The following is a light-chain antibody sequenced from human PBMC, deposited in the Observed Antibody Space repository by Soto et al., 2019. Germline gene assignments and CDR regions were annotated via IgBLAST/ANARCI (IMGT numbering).Light chain of an antibody. Sequence: EIVMTQSPATLSVSPGERATLSCRASQSVSRNLAWYQQKPGQAPRLLIYGASTRATAIQARFSGSGSGTEFTLTISSLQSEDFAVYYCQQYQNWPPLTFGGGTKVEIK. CDR1: QSVSRN. V-gene: IGKV3-15*01. CDR3: QQYQNWPPLT. J-gene: IGKJ4*01. CDR2: GAS.